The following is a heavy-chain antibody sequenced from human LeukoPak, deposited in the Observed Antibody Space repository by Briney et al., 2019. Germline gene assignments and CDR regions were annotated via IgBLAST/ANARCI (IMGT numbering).Heavy chain of an antibody. CDR2: ISSVSSYI. J-gene: IGHJ4*02. Sequence: PGGSLRLSCVASGFTFSFYSMNWVRQPPGKGLEWVSSISSVSSYIYSADSVKGRFTISRDNAKNSLYLQMNSLRAKDTAVYYCAKGSNDFDYWGQGTLVTVSS. D-gene: IGHD4-11*01. V-gene: IGHV3-21*01. CDR3: AKGSNDFDY. CDR1: GFTFSFYS.